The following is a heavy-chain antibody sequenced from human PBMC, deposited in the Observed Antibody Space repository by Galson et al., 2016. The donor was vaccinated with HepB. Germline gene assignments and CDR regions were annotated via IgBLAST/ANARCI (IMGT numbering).Heavy chain of an antibody. CDR1: GFTFSYYA. V-gene: IGHV3-23*01. J-gene: IGHJ4*02. CDR2: ISGSGGST. CDR3: AKARPITMIVVLGEADFDY. Sequence: SLRLSCAASGFTFSYYAMSWVRPAPGQGLEWVSAISGSGGSTYYADSFKGRFTISRDNSKNTLDLQMNSLGAGDTAVYYCAKARPITMIVVLGEADFDYWGQGTLGTVSS. D-gene: IGHD3-22*01.